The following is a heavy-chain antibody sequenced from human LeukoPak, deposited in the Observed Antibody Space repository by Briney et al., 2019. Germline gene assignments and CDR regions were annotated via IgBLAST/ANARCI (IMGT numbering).Heavy chain of an antibody. CDR1: GGSISSSGYS. CDR3: ARTVTTTHFDY. D-gene: IGHD4-11*01. J-gene: IGHJ4*02. CDR2: IYHSGGT. Sequence: PSETLSLTCAVSGGSISSSGYSWSWIRQPPGKGLEWIGYIYHSGGTYYNPSLKSRVTISVDRSSNQFSMKLTSVTAADTAVYYCARTVTTTHFDYWGQGTLVTVSS. V-gene: IGHV4-30-2*01.